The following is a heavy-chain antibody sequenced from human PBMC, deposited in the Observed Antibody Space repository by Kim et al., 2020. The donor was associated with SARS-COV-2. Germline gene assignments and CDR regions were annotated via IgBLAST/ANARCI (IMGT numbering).Heavy chain of an antibody. Sequence: GGSLILSCAASGFTFSSYAIHWVRQAPGKGLEWVSVLSYSLRPQYSASSVTGLFTISRDHSPPPLYLQITSLRAADPAGYYCARTGSGSYLSYFDYWGQG. J-gene: IGHJ4*02. CDR3: ARTGSGSYLSYFDY. CDR2: LSYSLRPQ. D-gene: IGHD1-26*01. CDR1: GFTFSSYA. V-gene: IGHV3-30-3*01.